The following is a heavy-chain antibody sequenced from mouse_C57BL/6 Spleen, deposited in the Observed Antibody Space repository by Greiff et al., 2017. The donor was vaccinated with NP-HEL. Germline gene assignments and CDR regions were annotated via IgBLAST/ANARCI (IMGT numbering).Heavy chain of an antibody. V-gene: IGHV1-26*01. Sequence: VQLHQSGPELVKPGASVKISCKASGYTFTDYYMNWVKQSHGKSLEWIGDINPNNGGTSYNQKFKGKATLTVDKSSSTAYMELRSLTSEDSAVYYCARSRQLRLQAWFAYWGQGTLVTVSA. CDR3: ARSRQLRLQAWFAY. J-gene: IGHJ3*01. CDR1: GYTFTDYY. CDR2: INPNNGGT. D-gene: IGHD3-2*02.